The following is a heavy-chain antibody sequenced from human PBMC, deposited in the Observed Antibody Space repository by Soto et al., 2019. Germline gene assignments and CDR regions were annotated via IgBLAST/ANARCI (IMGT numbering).Heavy chain of an antibody. Sequence: GGSLRLSCAASGFTFSRYAMHWVRQAPGKGLEWVAVISYDGSNKYYADSVKGRFTISRDNSKNTLYLQMNSLRAEDTAVYYCARDLGVTIFGVARYYYYYGMDVWGQGTTVTVSS. CDR1: GFTFSRYA. CDR3: ARDLGVTIFGVARYYYYYGMDV. J-gene: IGHJ6*02. CDR2: ISYDGSNK. D-gene: IGHD3-3*01. V-gene: IGHV3-30-3*01.